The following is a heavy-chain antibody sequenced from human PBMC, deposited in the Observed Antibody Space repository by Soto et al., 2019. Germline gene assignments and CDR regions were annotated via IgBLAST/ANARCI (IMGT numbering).Heavy chain of an antibody. V-gene: IGHV3-7*01. CDR1: GLTFSSYW. D-gene: IGHD3-10*01. CDR2: IREDGGEK. J-gene: IGHJ5*02. CDR3: ARAEAIGDEP. Sequence: EEQLVESGGGLVQPGGSLRLSCAASGLTFSSYWMTRVRQAPGKGLEWVANIREDGGEKNYVDSVKGRFTISRDNAKNSLYLQMNSLRVEDTAVYYCARAEAIGDEPWGQATLVTVSS.